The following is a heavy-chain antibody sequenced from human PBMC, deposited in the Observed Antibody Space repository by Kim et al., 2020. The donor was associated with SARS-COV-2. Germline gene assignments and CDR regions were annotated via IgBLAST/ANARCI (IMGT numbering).Heavy chain of an antibody. V-gene: IGHV4-39*07. CDR3: ARDTGPDAFDI. Sequence: SETLSLTCTVSGGSISSSSYYWGWIRQPPGKGLEWIGSIYYSGSTYYNPSLKSRVTISVDTSKNQFSLKLSSVTAAVTAVYYCARDTGPDAFDIWGQGTMVTVSS. CDR2: IYYSGST. J-gene: IGHJ3*02. CDR1: GGSISSSSYY.